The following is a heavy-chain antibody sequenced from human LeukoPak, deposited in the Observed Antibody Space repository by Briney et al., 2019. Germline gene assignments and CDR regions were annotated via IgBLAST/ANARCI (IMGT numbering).Heavy chain of an antibody. CDR3: AKSPTDIRGYFDY. CDR1: GFTFSSYG. D-gene: IGHD3-3*02. J-gene: IGHJ4*02. Sequence: GGSLRLSCAASGFTFSSYGMHWVRQAPGKGLEWVAFIRYDGSNKYYADSVKGRFTISRDNSKNTLYLQMNSLRAEDTAVYYCAKSPTDIRGYFDYWGQGTLVTVSS. CDR2: IRYDGSNK. V-gene: IGHV3-30*02.